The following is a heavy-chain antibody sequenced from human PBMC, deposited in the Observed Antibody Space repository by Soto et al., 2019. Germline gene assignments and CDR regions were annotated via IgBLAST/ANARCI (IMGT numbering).Heavy chain of an antibody. V-gene: IGHV3-23*01. CDR3: AKDDASGDGRGRVSA. CDR2: ITGSGGSI. J-gene: IGHJ5*02. CDR1: GFSFNRYA. D-gene: IGHD2-21*02. Sequence: GGSLRLSCVASGFSFNRYAMIWVRQAPGKGQEWVSGITGSGGSIEYAASVKGRFTISRDNSKNTVYLQMDYLRAEDTAMYYCAKDDASGDGRGRVSAWGQGTTVTVYS.